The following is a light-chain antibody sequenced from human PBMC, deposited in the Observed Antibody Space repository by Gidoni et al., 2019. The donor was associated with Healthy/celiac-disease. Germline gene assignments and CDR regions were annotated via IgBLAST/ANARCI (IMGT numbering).Light chain of an antibody. V-gene: IGKV1-39*01. CDR1: QSISSY. CDR3: QQSYSTPPR. J-gene: IGKJ4*02. Sequence: DIQMTQSPSSLSASVGDRVTITCRASQSISSYLNWYQQKPGKAPKLLIYAASSLQSGVPSRFSGSGSVTDFTLTISSLQPEDFATYYCQQSYSTPPRFGGGTKVEIK. CDR2: AAS.